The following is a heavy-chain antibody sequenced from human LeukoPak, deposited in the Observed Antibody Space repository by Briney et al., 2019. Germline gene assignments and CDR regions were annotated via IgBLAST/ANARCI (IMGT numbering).Heavy chain of an antibody. D-gene: IGHD6-19*01. V-gene: IGHV3-48*04. CDR3: ARESPRQWLVPYYFDY. Sequence: GGSLRLSCAASGFTFSSYSMNWVRQAPGKGLEWVSYISTSSSAIYYADSVKGRFTISRDNAKNSLYLQMNSLRAEDTAVYYCARESPRQWLVPYYFDYWGQGTLVTVSS. J-gene: IGHJ4*02. CDR1: GFTFSSYS. CDR2: ISTSSSAI.